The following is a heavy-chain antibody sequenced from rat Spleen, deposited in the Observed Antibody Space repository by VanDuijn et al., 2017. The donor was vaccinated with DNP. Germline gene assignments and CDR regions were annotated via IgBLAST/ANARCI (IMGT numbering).Heavy chain of an antibody. Sequence: EVQLVETGGGLVQPGRSLKLSCSASGFTFTDYHMAWVRQAPKKGLEWVASISFEGYSTYYGDSVKGRFTISRDSAQSTLYLQMNSLRSEDTATYYCVREEFGVDYWGQGVMVTVSS. J-gene: IGHJ2*01. V-gene: IGHV5-22*01. CDR3: VREEFGVDY. D-gene: IGHD4-3*01. CDR1: GFTFTDYH. CDR2: ISFEGYST.